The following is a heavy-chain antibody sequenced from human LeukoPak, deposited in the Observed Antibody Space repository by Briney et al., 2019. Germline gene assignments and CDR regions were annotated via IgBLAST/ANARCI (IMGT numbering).Heavy chain of an antibody. CDR3: ATHRKLPGDY. V-gene: IGHV3-21*01. J-gene: IGHJ4*02. D-gene: IGHD1-1*01. CDR1: GFTFSSYS. CDR2: ISSSSSYI. Sequence: GGSLRLSCAASGFTFSSYSMNWVRQAPGKGLEWVSSISSSSSYIYYADSVKGRFTISRDNAKNSLYLQMNSLRAKDTAVYYCATHRKLPGDYWGQGTLVTVSS.